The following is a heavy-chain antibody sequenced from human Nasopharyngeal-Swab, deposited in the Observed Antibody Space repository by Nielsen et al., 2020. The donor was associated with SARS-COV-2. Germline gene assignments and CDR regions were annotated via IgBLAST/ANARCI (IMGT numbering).Heavy chain of an antibody. J-gene: IGHJ3*02. Sequence: ETLSLTCAVSGGSIASFYWWSWVRQAPGKGLEWVSYISSAGTSIYYADSVKGRFTISRDNAKDSLYMQMNSLRAEDTAVYYCAKGRRTSGTRAFDIWGQGTMVTVSS. CDR3: AKGRRTSGTRAFDI. V-gene: IGHV3-48*01. CDR1: GGSIASFYW. D-gene: IGHD1-1*01. CDR2: ISSAGTSI.